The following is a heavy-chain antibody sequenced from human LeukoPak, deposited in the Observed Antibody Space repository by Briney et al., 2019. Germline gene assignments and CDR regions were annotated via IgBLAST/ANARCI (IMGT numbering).Heavy chain of an antibody. CDR2: IYNSGST. V-gene: IGHV4-38-2*01. CDR3: ARHGITGTTSD. CDR1: GYSISSGYY. D-gene: IGHD1-7*01. Sequence: PSETLSLTCAVSGYSISSGYYWGWIRQPPGKGLEWIGIIYNSGSTYYNPSLKSRITISVEKTKKHFSLKLSSVTAADTAVYYCARHGITGTTSDWGQGTLVTVSS. J-gene: IGHJ4*02.